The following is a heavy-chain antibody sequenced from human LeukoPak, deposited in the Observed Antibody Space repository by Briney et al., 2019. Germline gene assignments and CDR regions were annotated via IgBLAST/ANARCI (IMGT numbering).Heavy chain of an antibody. J-gene: IGHJ5*02. Sequence: SETLSLTCTVSGGPISSYYWSWIRQPPGKGLEWIGYIYYSGSTNYNPSLKSRVTISVDTSKNQFSLKLSSVTAADTAVYYCARAGNAVTGLGWFDPWGQGTLVTVSS. D-gene: IGHD4-11*01. CDR3: ARAGNAVTGLGWFDP. CDR2: IYYSGST. V-gene: IGHV4-59*01. CDR1: GGPISSYY.